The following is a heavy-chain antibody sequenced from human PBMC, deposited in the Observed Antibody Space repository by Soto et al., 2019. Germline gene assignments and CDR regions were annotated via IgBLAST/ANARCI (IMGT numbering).Heavy chain of an antibody. V-gene: IGHV4-31*03. CDR3: ARDQYSGYQFDY. Sequence: QVQLQESGPGLVKPSQTLSLTCTVSGGSISSGNYFWSWIRQHPGKGLEWIGYIYYSGSTYYNPSLKSRVTISVDTSKNQFSLKLSSVTPADTAVYYCARDQYSGYQFDYWGQGTLVTVSS. CDR2: IYYSGST. CDR1: GGSISSGNYF. J-gene: IGHJ4*02. D-gene: IGHD5-12*01.